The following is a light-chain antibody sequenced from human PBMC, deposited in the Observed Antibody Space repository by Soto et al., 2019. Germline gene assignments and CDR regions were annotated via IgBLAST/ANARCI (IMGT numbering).Light chain of an antibody. CDR1: QSVSSK. CDR3: QQRSNWPIT. Sequence: EIGLTQSASTLSVSPGERATLSCRASQSVSSKLAWYQQKTGQAPRLLIYGASTRATGIPARFSGSGYGTDFNLTISSLETEDFALYYCQQRSNWPITFGQGTRLEIK. CDR2: GAS. J-gene: IGKJ5*01. V-gene: IGKV3-15*01.